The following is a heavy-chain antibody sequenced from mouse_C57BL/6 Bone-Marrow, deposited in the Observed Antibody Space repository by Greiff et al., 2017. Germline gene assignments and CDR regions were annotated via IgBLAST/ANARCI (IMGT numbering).Heavy chain of an antibody. V-gene: IGHV1-81*01. D-gene: IGHD2-12*01. Sequence: QVQLKQSGAELARPGASVKLSCKASGYTFTSYGISWVKQRTGPGLEWIGEIYPRSGNTYYNEKFKGKATLTADKSSSTAYMELRSLTSEDSAVVFCARGAYSFFYAMDYWGQGTSVTVAS. CDR3: ARGAYSFFYAMDY. CDR2: IYPRSGNT. CDR1: GYTFTSYG. J-gene: IGHJ4*01.